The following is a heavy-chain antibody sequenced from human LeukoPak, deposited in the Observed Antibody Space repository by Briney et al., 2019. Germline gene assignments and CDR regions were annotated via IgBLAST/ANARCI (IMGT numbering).Heavy chain of an antibody. J-gene: IGHJ4*02. D-gene: IGHD6-6*01. CDR1: GFTFSSYS. CDR3: ASARSIEARPGVSVY. V-gene: IGHV3-21*01. Sequence: GGSLRLSCAASGFTFSSYSMNWVRQAPGKGLEWVSSISSSSSYIYYADSVKGRFTISRDNAKNSLYLQMNSLRAEDTAVYYCASARSIEARPGVSVYWGQGTLVTVSS. CDR2: ISSSSSYI.